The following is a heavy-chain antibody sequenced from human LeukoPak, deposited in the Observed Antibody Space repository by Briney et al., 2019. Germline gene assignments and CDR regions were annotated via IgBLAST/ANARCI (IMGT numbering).Heavy chain of an antibody. CDR3: ARASHSSGWYGAFDI. Sequence: GASVKVSCKASGYTFTGYYMHWVRQAPGQGLEWMGRINPNSGGTNYAQKFQGRVTMTRDTSISTAYMELSRLRSDDTAVYYCARASHSSGWYGAFDIWGQGTMVTVSS. CDR1: GYTFTGYY. V-gene: IGHV1-2*06. D-gene: IGHD6-19*01. CDR2: INPNSGGT. J-gene: IGHJ3*02.